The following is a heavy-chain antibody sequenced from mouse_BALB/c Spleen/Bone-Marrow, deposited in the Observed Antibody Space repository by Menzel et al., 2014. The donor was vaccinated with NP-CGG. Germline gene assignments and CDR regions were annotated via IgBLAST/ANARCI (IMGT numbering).Heavy chain of an antibody. CDR3: ARSHGYYPYWYFDV. J-gene: IGHJ1*01. Sequence: VKLMESGAELVKPGAPVKLSCKASGYTFTSYWMNWVKQRPGRGLGWIGRIDPSDSETHYNQKFKDKATLTVDKSSSTAYIQLSSLTSEDSAVYYCARSHGYYPYWYFDVWGAGTTVTVSS. CDR1: GYTFTSYW. CDR2: IDPSDSET. D-gene: IGHD2-3*01. V-gene: IGHV1-69*02.